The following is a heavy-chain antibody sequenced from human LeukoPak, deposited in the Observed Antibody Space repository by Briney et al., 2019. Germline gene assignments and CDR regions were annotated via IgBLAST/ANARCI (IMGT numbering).Heavy chain of an antibody. J-gene: IGHJ4*02. V-gene: IGHV3-30*04. CDR1: GFTFSTYA. D-gene: IGHD3-3*01. CDR3: ARDHYGFWSGFFY. Sequence: GGPLGLSCAASGFTFSTYAMHWVRQAPGKGLEWVAVISYDGSNKYYADSVKGRFTISRDNSKNTLSLQMNSLRAEDTAVYYCARDHYGFWSGFFYWGQGTLVTVSS. CDR2: ISYDGSNK.